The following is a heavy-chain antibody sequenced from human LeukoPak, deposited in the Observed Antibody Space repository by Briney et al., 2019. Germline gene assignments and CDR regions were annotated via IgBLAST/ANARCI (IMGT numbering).Heavy chain of an antibody. CDR1: GGSISSYY. Sequence: SETLSLTCTVSGGSISSYYWSWIRQPPGKGLEWIGYIYYSRSTNYNPSLKSRVTISVDTSKNQFSLKLSSVTAADTAVYYCARAYSSGWYIDWGQGTLVTVSS. CDR2: IYYSRST. CDR3: ARAYSSGWYID. V-gene: IGHV4-59*01. J-gene: IGHJ4*02. D-gene: IGHD6-19*01.